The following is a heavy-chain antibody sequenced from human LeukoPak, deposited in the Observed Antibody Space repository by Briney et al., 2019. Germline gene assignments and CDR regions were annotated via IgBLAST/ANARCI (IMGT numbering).Heavy chain of an antibody. D-gene: IGHD1-26*01. CDR3: ARHSVGVALPLFDY. CDR2: VHLDGRT. Sequence: SETLSLTCGVSGGSVTSTNWWTWVRQPPGKGLEWIGEVHLDGRTNYNPSLKSRLTMSVDLSENHISLKLTSVTAADTAAYYCARHSVGVALPLFDYWGQGTLVTVSS. V-gene: IGHV4-4*02. CDR1: GGSVTSTNW. J-gene: IGHJ4*02.